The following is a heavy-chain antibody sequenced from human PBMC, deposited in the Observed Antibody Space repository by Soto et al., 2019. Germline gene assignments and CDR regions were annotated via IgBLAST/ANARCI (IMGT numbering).Heavy chain of an antibody. Sequence: GGSLRLSCTASGFTFGDYAMSWFRQAPGKGLEWVGFIRSKAYGGTTEYAASVKGRFTISRDDSKSIAYLQMNSLKTEDTAVYYCTRDFYWLRLGRENYWGQGTLVTVSS. CDR3: TRDFYWLRLGRENY. D-gene: IGHD5-12*01. CDR1: GFTFGDYA. CDR2: IRSKAYGGTT. V-gene: IGHV3-49*03. J-gene: IGHJ4*02.